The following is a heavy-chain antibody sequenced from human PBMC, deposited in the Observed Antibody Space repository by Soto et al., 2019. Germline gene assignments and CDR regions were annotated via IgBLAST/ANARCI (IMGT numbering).Heavy chain of an antibody. CDR1: GGSVSSGGYY. Sequence: SEALSRTCAGSGGSVSSGGYYWSWIRQHPGKGLEWIGYIYYSGSTYYNPSLKSRVTISVDTSKNQFSLKLSSVTAADTAVYYCARYGGAYDYVWGSYRRPFDYWGQGTLVTVSS. D-gene: IGHD3-16*02. CDR2: IYYSGST. CDR3: ARYGGAYDYVWGSYRRPFDY. J-gene: IGHJ4*02. V-gene: IGHV4-31*11.